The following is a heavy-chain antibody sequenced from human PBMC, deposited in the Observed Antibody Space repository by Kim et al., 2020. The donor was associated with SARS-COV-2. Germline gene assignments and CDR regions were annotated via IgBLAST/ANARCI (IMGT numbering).Heavy chain of an antibody. D-gene: IGHD3-22*01. J-gene: IGHJ6*02. CDR1: GFSLSTSGMC. CDR3: ARIPNYYDISYGMDV. CDR2: IDWDDDK. Sequence: SGPTLVKPTQTLTLTCTFSGFSLSTSGMCVSWIRQPPGKALEWLALIDWDDDKYYSTSLKTRLTISKDTSKNQVVLTMTNMDPVDTATYYCARIPNYYDISYGMDVWGQGTTVTVSS. V-gene: IGHV2-70*01.